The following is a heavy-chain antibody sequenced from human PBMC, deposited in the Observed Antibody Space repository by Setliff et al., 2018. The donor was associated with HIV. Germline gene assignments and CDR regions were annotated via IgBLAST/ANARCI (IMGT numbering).Heavy chain of an antibody. D-gene: IGHD4-4*01. CDR3: ARAYDYSNYFHYYMDV. V-gene: IGHV4-59*01. CDR2: IYYSGST. J-gene: IGHJ6*03. CDR1: GDSISDYY. Sequence: SETLSLTCTVSGDSISDYYWTWIRQPPGKGLEWIGYIYYSGSTNYNPSLKSRVTISVDTSKNLFSLKLTSLTAADTAVYYCARAYDYSNYFHYYMDVWGKGTTVTVSS.